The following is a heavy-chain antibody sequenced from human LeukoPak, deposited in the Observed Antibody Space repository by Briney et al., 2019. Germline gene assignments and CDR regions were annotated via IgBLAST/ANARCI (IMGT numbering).Heavy chain of an antibody. Sequence: PSETLSLTCTVSGGSISSISYYWGWIRQPPGKGLEWIGSIHYSGSTSYNPSLESRVTISVDTSKNQFSLKLSSVTAADTAVYYCARHVRAAGSLFFDPWGQGTLVTVSS. CDR2: IHYSGST. D-gene: IGHD6-13*01. CDR1: GGSISSISYY. CDR3: ARHVRAAGSLFFDP. J-gene: IGHJ5*02. V-gene: IGHV4-39*01.